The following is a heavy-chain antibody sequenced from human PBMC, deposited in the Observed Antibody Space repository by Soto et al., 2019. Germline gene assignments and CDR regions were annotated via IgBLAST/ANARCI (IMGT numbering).Heavy chain of an antibody. J-gene: IGHJ6*04. CDR3: ERDPGERKTDYCSVLDV. CDR1: GDSVSSNSAA. CDR2: TYYRSKWYN. V-gene: IGHV6-1*01. D-gene: IGHD2-21*02. Sequence: SQTLSLTCAISGDSVSSNSAAWNWIRQSPSRGLEWLGRTYYRSKWYNDYAVSVKSRITINPDTSKNQFSLQLNSVTPEDTAVFFFERDPGERKTDYCSVLDVGGKGPTVTVSS.